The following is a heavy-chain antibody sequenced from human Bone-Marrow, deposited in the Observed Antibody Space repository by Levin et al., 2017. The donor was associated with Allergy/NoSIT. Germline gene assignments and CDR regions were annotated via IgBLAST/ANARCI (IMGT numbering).Heavy chain of an antibody. Sequence: ASVKVSCKASGYTFTGYYMHWVRQAPGQGLEWMGWINPNSGGTNYAQKFQGRVTMTRDTSISTAYMELSRLRSDDTAVYYCARRFYYDSSLVGDYWGQGTLVTVSS. J-gene: IGHJ4*02. CDR3: ARRFYYDSSLVGDY. D-gene: IGHD3-22*01. CDR1: GYTFTGYY. V-gene: IGHV1-2*02. CDR2: INPNSGGT.